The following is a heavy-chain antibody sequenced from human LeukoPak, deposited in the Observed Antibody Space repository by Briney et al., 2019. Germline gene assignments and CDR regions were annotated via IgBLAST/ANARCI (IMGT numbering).Heavy chain of an antibody. D-gene: IGHD6-13*01. CDR3: ARIAAAATDFDY. CDR2: IYSGGST. V-gene: IGHV3-66*02. Sequence: GGSLRLSCAASGFTVRSNYMNWVRQAPGKGLEWVSVIYSGGSTYYADSVKGRFTISRDNSKNTLYLQMNSLRAEDTAVYYCARIAAAATDFDYWGQGTLVTVSS. CDR1: GFTVRSNY. J-gene: IGHJ4*02.